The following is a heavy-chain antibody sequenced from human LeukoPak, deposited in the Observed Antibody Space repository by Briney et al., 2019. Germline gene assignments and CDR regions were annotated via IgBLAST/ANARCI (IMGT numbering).Heavy chain of an antibody. V-gene: IGHV3-7*01. Sequence: GGSLRLSCAASGFTFSSYWMTWVRQAPGKGLEWVATIKHDGSEDYYVDSVKGRFTISRDNAKSSMWLQMSSLRAEDTAVYYCGRDQTPFYWGQGSLVTASS. CDR2: IKHDGSED. CDR3: GRDQTPFY. J-gene: IGHJ4*02. CDR1: GFTFSSYW. D-gene: IGHD2-15*01.